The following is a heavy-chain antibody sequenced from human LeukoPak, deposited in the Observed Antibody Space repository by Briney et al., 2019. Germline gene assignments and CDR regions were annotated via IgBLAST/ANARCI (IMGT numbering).Heavy chain of an antibody. CDR2: IYYSGST. CDR3: ARGRRFALLYGGYFDY. V-gene: IGHV4-31*03. J-gene: IGHJ4*02. Sequence: PSETLSLTCTVSGGSISSGGYYWSWIRQHPGKGLEWIGYIYYSGSTYYNPSLKSRVTISVDTSKNQFSLKLSSVTAADTAVYYCARGRRFALLYGGYFDYWGQGTLVTVSS. CDR1: GGSISSGGYY. D-gene: IGHD2-2*02.